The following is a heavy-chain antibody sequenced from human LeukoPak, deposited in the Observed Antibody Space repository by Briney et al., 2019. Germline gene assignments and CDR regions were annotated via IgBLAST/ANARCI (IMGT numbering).Heavy chain of an antibody. CDR1: GGSFSGYY. Sequence: SETLSLTCAVYGGSFSGYYWSRIRQPPGKGLEWIGEINHSGSTNYNPSLKSRVTISVDTSKNHFSLKLSSVTAADTAVYYCARLGYCSSTSCFFKWFDPWGQGTLVTVSS. V-gene: IGHV4-34*01. J-gene: IGHJ5*02. CDR3: ARLGYCSSTSCFFKWFDP. CDR2: INHSGST. D-gene: IGHD2-2*01.